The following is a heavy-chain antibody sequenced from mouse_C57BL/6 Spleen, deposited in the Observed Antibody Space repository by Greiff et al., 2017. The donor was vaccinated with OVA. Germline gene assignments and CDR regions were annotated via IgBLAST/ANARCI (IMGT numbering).Heavy chain of an antibody. CDR2: INPSNGGT. CDR3: ARYSRYYYDAWFAY. Sequence: QVQLQQPGTELVKPGASVKLSCKASGYTFTSYWMYWVKQRPGQGLEWIGNINPSNGGTNYNEKFKSKATLTVDKSSSTAYMQLSSLTSEDSAVYYCARYSRYYYDAWFAYWGQGTLVTVSA. D-gene: IGHD2-4*01. V-gene: IGHV1-53*01. J-gene: IGHJ3*01. CDR1: GYTFTSYW.